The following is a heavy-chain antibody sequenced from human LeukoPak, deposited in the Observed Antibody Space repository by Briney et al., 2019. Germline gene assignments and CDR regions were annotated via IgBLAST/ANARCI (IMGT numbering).Heavy chain of an antibody. CDR3: ARDPEWELLLDY. V-gene: IGHV3-30-3*01. CDR2: ISYDGSNK. J-gene: IGHJ4*02. D-gene: IGHD1-26*01. Sequence: GGSLRLSCAASGVTFSSYAMHWVRQAPGKGLEWVAVISYDGSNKYYADSVKGRFTISRDNSKNTLYLQMNSLRAEDTAVYYCARDPEWELLLDYWGQGTLVTVSS. CDR1: GVTFSSYA.